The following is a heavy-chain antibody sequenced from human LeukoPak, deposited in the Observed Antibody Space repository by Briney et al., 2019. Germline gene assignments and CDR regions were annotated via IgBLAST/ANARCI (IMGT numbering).Heavy chain of an antibody. J-gene: IGHJ5*02. CDR3: ARGVLWFDP. Sequence: SETLSLTCTVSGGSISSSSFYWGWIRQPPGRGLEWIGSIYYSGSTSYNPSLKSRVTISVDTSKNQFSLKLSSVTAADTAVYYCARGVLWFDPWGQGTLVTVSS. CDR1: GGSISSSSFY. D-gene: IGHD3-10*01. V-gene: IGHV4-39*07. CDR2: IYYSGST.